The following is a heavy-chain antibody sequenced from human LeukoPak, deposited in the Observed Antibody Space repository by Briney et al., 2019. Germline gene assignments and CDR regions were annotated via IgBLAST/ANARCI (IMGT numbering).Heavy chain of an antibody. CDR2: IKQDGSEK. CDR3: ARGKEELATTPLDY. Sequence: PGGSLRLSCAASGFTFSNYWMTWVRQAPGKGLEWVANIKQDGSEKYYVDSVKGRFTISRDNAKNSLYLQMNSLRAEDTAVYYCARGKEELATTPLDYWGQGTLVTVSS. J-gene: IGHJ4*01. D-gene: IGHD5-24*01. V-gene: IGHV3-7*01. CDR1: GFTFSNYW.